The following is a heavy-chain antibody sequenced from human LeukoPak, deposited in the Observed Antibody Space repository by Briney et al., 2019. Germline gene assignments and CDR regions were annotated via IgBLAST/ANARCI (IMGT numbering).Heavy chain of an antibody. CDR3: AKDYQYYYDSSGYYIDY. V-gene: IGHV3-23*01. J-gene: IGHJ4*02. CDR1: GFTFSSYA. D-gene: IGHD3-22*01. Sequence: GGSLRLSCAASGFTFSSYAMSWVRQAPGKGLEWVSAISGSGGSTYYADSVKGRFTISRDNSKNTLYLQMNSLRAEDTAVYYCAKDYQYYYDSSGYYIDYWGREPWSPSPQ. CDR2: ISGSGGST.